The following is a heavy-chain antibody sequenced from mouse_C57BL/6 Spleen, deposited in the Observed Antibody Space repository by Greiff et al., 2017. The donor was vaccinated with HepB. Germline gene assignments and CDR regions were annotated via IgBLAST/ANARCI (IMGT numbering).Heavy chain of an antibody. J-gene: IGHJ4*01. CDR1: GYTFTSYW. D-gene: IGHD1-1*01. Sequence: QVQLQQSGAELVMPGASVKLSCKASGYTFTSYWMHWVKQRPGQGLEWIGEIDPSDSYTNYNQKFKGKSTLTVDKSSSTAYMQLSSLTSEDSAVYYCASSQFITTVVAPLDYWGQGTSVTVSS. CDR3: ASSQFITTVVAPLDY. V-gene: IGHV1-69*01. CDR2: IDPSDSYT.